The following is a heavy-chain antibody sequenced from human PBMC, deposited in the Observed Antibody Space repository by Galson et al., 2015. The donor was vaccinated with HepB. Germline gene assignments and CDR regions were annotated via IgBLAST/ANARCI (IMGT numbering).Heavy chain of an antibody. CDR2: IYYSGST. V-gene: IGHV4-39*01. D-gene: IGHD6-13*01. Sequence: TLSLTCTVSGGSISSSSYYWGWIRQPPGKGLEWIGSIYYSGSTYYNPSLKSRVTISVDTSKNQFSLKLSSVTAADTAVYYCASSQQQLVPEANWFDPWGQGTLVTVSS. CDR1: GGSISSSSYY. J-gene: IGHJ5*02. CDR3: ASSQQQLVPEANWFDP.